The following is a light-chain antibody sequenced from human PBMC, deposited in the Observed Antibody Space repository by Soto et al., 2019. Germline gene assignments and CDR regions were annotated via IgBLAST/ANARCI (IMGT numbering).Light chain of an antibody. J-gene: IGLJ3*02. CDR1: SSDVGSYNL. CDR2: EVS. Sequence: QSALTQPASVSGSPGQSITISCTGTSSDVGSYNLVSWYQQHPGKAPKLMIYEVSKRPSGVSNRFSGSKSGNTASLTISGLQAEDEADYYCCQVEFGGGTKLTVL. V-gene: IGLV2-23*02. CDR3: CQVE.